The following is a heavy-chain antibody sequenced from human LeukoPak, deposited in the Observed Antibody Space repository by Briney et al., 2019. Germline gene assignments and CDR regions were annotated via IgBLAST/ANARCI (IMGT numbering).Heavy chain of an antibody. CDR3: ARDYYDSSGFLGNDY. CDR1: GYTFTGYY. Sequence: ASVKVSCKASGYTFTGYYMHWVRQAPGQGLEWMGWINPNSGGTNYAQKFQGRVTMTRDTSISTAYMELSRLRSDDTAVYYCARDYYDSSGFLGNDYWGQGTLVTVSS. D-gene: IGHD3-22*01. CDR2: INPNSGGT. J-gene: IGHJ4*02. V-gene: IGHV1-2*02.